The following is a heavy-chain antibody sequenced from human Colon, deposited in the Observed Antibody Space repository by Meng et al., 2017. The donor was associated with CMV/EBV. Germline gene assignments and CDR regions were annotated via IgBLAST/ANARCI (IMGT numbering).Heavy chain of an antibody. CDR3: AKLLRGQQLIREGDFDH. D-gene: IGHD6-13*01. CDR2: ISDSSSNI. Sequence: GESLKISCAASGFIFRDYTMSWVRQAPGKGLEWVSSISDSSSNIYYADSLKGRITISRDNARNSLYLQMNTLTAEDTAVYYCAKLLRGQQLIREGDFDHWGQGTLVTVSS. CDR1: GFIFRDYT. J-gene: IGHJ4*02. V-gene: IGHV3-21*01.